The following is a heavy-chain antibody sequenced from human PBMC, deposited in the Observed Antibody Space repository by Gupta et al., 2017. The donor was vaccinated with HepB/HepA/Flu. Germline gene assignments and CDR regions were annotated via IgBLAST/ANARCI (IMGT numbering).Heavy chain of an antibody. J-gene: IGHJ6*02. V-gene: IGHV3-74*01. CDR3: VKSEGDSAVVAAPLWDRLEA. CDR1: GFTFSNYW. D-gene: IGHD6-25*01. CDR2: IKGDGKSI. Sequence: EVHLVESGGGSVHPGGSLRLSCVASGFTFSNYWMHWVRHDPGQGLVWVSRIKGDGKSIDYADSVRGRFTISKDNAKRTLHLQMSTLRADDTAVYYCVKSEGDSAVVAAPLWDRLEAWGQGATVTVSS.